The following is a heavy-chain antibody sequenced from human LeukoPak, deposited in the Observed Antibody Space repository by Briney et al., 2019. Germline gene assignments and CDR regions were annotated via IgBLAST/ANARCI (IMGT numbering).Heavy chain of an antibody. CDR2: IGGDGVA. D-gene: IGHD1-26*01. J-gene: IGHJ1*01. Sequence: GGSLRLSCAASGFTFTNHPMNWVRQAPGKGLEWVSYIGGDGVAFYADSVKGRFTMSKDDARKSLYLQMGSLRVEDTALYYCVREREGSNSEHWGQGTLVTVSS. CDR3: VREREGSNSEH. V-gene: IGHV3-69-1*01. CDR1: GFTFTNHP.